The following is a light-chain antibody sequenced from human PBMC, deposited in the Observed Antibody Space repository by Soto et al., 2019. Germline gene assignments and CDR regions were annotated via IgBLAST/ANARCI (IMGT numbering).Light chain of an antibody. CDR2: DVS. J-gene: IGLJ1*01. V-gene: IGLV2-14*03. CDR3: SSYTSSSSYV. CDR1: SSDVGGYKY. Sequence: QRALTQAVSVYGSPGESITVFNTGTSSDVGGYKYVSWYQQHPGKAPKLMIYDVSNRPSGVSNRFSGSKSGNTASLTISGLQSEDEAEYDCSSYTSSSSYVFGSVTKVIVL.